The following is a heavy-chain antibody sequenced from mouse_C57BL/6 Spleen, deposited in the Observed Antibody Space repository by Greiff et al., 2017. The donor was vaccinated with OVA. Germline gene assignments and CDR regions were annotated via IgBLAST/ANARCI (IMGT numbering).Heavy chain of an antibody. D-gene: IGHD1-1*01. CDR2: INPNNGGT. CDR3: ARLFHYYGSNYAMDY. CDR1: GYTFTDYY. Sequence: EVQLQQSGPELVKPGASVKISCKASGYTFTDYYMNWVKQSHGKSLEWIGDINPNNGGTSYNQKFKGKATLTVDKSSSPAYMALRSLTSEDSAVYYCARLFHYYGSNYAMDYWGKGTSVTVSS. V-gene: IGHV1-26*01. J-gene: IGHJ4*01.